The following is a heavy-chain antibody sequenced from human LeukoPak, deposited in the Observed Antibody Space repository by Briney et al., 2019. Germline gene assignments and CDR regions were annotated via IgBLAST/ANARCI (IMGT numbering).Heavy chain of an antibody. CDR3: ARDRVVAATPGYYYYMDV. D-gene: IGHD2-15*01. CDR1: GFTFSSYA. V-gene: IGHV3-30*04. Sequence: GGSLRLSCAASGFTFSSYAMHWVRQAPGKGLERVAVISYDGSNKYYADSVKGRFTISRDNSKNTLYLQMNSLRAEDTAVYYCARDRVVAATPGYYYYMDVWGKGTTVTVSS. CDR2: ISYDGSNK. J-gene: IGHJ6*03.